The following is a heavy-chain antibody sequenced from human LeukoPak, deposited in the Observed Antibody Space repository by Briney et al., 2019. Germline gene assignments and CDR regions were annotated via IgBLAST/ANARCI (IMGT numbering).Heavy chain of an antibody. D-gene: IGHD2-2*01. CDR2: IYYSGST. V-gene: IGHV4-30-4*08. J-gene: IGHJ6*03. Sequence: SQTLSLTCTVSGGSISSGDYYWSWIRQPPGKGLEWIVYIYYSGSTYYNPSLKGRVTISVDTSKNQFSLKLSSVTAADTAVYYCARNSTTDCSSTSCYRYYYYYYMDVWGKGTTVTVSS. CDR1: GGSISSGDYY. CDR3: ARNSTTDCSSTSCYRYYYYYYMDV.